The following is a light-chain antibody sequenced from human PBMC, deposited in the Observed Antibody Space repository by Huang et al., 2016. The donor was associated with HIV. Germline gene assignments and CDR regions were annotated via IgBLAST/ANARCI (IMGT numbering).Light chain of an antibody. Sequence: EVVLTQSPPTLSLFPGETATLSCRASQTIGTYVSWYQQRPGQGPRLLIYDGSKRSAGVPGRISGAGSGTTFTLSISGLESEDFGVYYWQQRRSWPLTFGGGTKVEV. CDR2: DGS. J-gene: IGKJ4*01. V-gene: IGKV3-11*01. CDR3: QQRRSWPLT. CDR1: QTIGTY.